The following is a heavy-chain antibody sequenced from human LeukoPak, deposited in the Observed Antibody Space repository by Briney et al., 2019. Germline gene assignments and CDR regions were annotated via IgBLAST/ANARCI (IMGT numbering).Heavy chain of an antibody. J-gene: IGHJ4*02. CDR3: AKDRALGDYGDYVQDY. V-gene: IGHV3-23*01. CDR1: GFTFSSYA. Sequence: GGSLRLSCAASGFTFSSYAMRWVRQAPGKGLEGVSAISGSGGSTYYADSVKGRFTISRDNSKNTLYLQMNSLRAEDTAVYYCAKDRALGDYGDYVQDYWGQGTLVTVSS. CDR2: ISGSGGST. D-gene: IGHD4-17*01.